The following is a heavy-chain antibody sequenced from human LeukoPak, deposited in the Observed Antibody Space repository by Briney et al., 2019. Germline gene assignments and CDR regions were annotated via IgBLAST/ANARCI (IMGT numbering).Heavy chain of an antibody. D-gene: IGHD3-22*01. CDR3: ARDLYYDSSGAGYYYYYMDV. CDR2: ISAYNGNT. Sequence: ASVKVSCKASGYTFTSYGISWVRQAPGQGLEWMGWISAYNGNTNYAQKLQGRVTITTDTSTSTAYMELRSLRSDDTAVYYCARDLYYDSSGAGYYYYYMDVWGKGTTVTVSS. CDR1: GYTFTSYG. V-gene: IGHV1-18*01. J-gene: IGHJ6*03.